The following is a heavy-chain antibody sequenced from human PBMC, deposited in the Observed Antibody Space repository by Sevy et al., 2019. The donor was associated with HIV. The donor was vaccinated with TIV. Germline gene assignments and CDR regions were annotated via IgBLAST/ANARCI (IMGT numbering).Heavy chain of an antibody. CDR3: ARGTAGVASL. J-gene: IGHJ4*02. CDR1: RFTSSSYW. CDR2: INSDGCIT. V-gene: IGHV3-74*01. Sequence: GGSLRLPCVVSRFTSSSYWMHWVRQAPGKGLVWVSRINSDGCITTYADSVKGRFTISRDLAKNTLYLQMNSVRVEDTAVYFCARGTAGVASLWGQGTLVTVSS. D-gene: IGHD3-10*01.